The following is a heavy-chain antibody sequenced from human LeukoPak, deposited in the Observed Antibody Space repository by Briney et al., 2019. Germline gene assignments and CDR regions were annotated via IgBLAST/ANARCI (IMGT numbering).Heavy chain of an antibody. CDR2: ISGSGGST. D-gene: IGHD3-22*01. Sequence: PGGSLRLSCAASGYTFSSHWMHWVRQAPGKGLEWVSSISGSGGSTHYADSVKGRFTISRDKTKNTLYLQMNSLRAEDTAVYYCAKSSYYDASGYYREYYFDYWGQGTLVTVSS. CDR1: GYTFSSHW. CDR3: AKSSYYDASGYYREYYFDY. J-gene: IGHJ4*02. V-gene: IGHV3-23*01.